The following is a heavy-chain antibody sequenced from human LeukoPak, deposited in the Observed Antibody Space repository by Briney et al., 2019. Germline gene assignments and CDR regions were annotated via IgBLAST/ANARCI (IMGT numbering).Heavy chain of an antibody. CDR2: IKSKTDDGTA. D-gene: IGHD2-2*01. V-gene: IGHV3-15*01. CDR1: GFTFSSAW. Sequence: GGSLRLSCAASGFTFSSAWMSWVRQAPGKGLEWVGRIKSKTDDGTADYAAPVKGRFTISRDDSKNTLYLQMKSLKIEDTAVYYCTTWEIVVEPAVDYWGQGTLVTVSS. J-gene: IGHJ4*02. CDR3: TTWEIVVEPAVDY.